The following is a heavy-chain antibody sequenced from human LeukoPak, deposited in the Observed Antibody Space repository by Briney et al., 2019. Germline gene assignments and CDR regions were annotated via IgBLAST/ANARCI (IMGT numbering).Heavy chain of an antibody. V-gene: IGHV4-34*01. J-gene: IGHJ4*02. Sequence: SETLSLTCAVYGGSFSGYYWSWIRQPPGKGLEWIGEINHSGSTNYNPSLKSRVTISVDTSKNQFSLKLSSVTAADTAVYYCARLGDYYGSGSPHFYFDYWGQGTLVTVSS. D-gene: IGHD3-10*01. CDR2: INHSGST. CDR3: ARLGDYYGSGSPHFYFDY. CDR1: GGSFSGYY.